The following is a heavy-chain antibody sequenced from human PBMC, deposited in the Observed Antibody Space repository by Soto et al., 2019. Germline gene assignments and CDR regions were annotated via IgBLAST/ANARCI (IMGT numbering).Heavy chain of an antibody. Sequence: ASVKVSCKASGGTFSSYAISWVRQAPGQGLEWMGGIIPIFGTANYAQKFQGRVTITADESTSTAYMELSSLRSEDTAVYYCAAEEVRGVTILLYYWGQGTLVTVSS. D-gene: IGHD3-10*01. J-gene: IGHJ4*02. V-gene: IGHV1-69*13. CDR1: GGTFSSYA. CDR2: IIPIFGTA. CDR3: AAEEVRGVTILLYY.